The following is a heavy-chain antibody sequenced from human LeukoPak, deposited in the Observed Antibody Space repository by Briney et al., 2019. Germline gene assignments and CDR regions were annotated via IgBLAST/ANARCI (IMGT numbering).Heavy chain of an antibody. Sequence: GGSLRLSCAASGFPFNIYYMAWVRQAPGKGPEWVAHIRHDGSDSGYIESVEGRFTISGDNSKNLMYLQMNNLRVEDTAVYYCAKYLNRAFDHWGQGTLVTVSS. CDR1: GFPFNIYY. D-gene: IGHD1-14*01. CDR3: AKYLNRAFDH. V-gene: IGHV3-7*01. CDR2: IRHDGSDS. J-gene: IGHJ4*02.